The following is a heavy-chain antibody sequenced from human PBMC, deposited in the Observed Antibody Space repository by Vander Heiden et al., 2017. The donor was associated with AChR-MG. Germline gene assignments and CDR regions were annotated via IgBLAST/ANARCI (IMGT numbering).Heavy chain of an antibody. CDR2: ITPVVDAV. J-gene: IGHJ3*02. CDR3: ARDRGSDVIRAFDI. V-gene: IGHV1-69*04. D-gene: IGHD3-10*01. CDR1: AGTFSSTS. Sequence: QVQLVQSGAGVKKPGSSVKVSCWTSAGTFSSTSISWMRQAPGQVLEWMGRITPVVDAVTYAQKFQGRLTMTADKPANTVYMELRSLESADTAMYYCARDRGSDVIRAFDIWGQGTEGTVSA.